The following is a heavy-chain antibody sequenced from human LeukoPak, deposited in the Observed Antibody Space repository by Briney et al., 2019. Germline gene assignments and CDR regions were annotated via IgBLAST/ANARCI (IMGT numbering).Heavy chain of an antibody. CDR1: GGSLSGYY. D-gene: IGHD3-10*01. V-gene: IGHV4-34*01. CDR2: INHSGST. Sequence: PSETLPLICAVYGGSLSGYYWSWIRQPPGKGLEWIGEINHSGSTNYNPSLKSRVTISVDTSKNQFSLKLSSVTAADTAVYYCARARRGYAFDIWGQGTMVTVSS. J-gene: IGHJ3*02. CDR3: ARARRGYAFDI.